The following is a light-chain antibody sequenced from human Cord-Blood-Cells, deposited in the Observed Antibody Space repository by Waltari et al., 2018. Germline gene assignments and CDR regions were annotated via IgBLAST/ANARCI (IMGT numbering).Light chain of an antibody. CDR2: DVS. J-gene: IGLJ1*01. V-gene: IGLV2-11*01. Sequence: QSALPQPRSVSGSPGQSVTISCTGTSSDVGGYNYVSWYQQHPGKAPELMIYDVSKRPSGVPDRFSGSKSGNTASLTISGLQAEDEADYYCCSYAGSYTYVFGTGTKVTVL. CDR3: CSYAGSYTYV. CDR1: SSDVGGYNY.